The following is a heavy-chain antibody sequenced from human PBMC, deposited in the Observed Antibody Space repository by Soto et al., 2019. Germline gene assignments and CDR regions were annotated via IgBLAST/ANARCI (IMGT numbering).Heavy chain of an antibody. CDR2: IYHTGST. CDR1: HASITDAKW. Sequence: QVQLLESGPGLVKPSGTLSLTCAVSHASITDAKWWSWVRQAPGKGLEWIGEIYHTGSTSYNPSLTSRVTISVDKSNNQFLLKLRPVTAADTAVYYCATYDFWSGLFDYWGQGILVTVSP. J-gene: IGHJ4*02. V-gene: IGHV4-4*02. D-gene: IGHD3-3*01. CDR3: ATYDFWSGLFDY.